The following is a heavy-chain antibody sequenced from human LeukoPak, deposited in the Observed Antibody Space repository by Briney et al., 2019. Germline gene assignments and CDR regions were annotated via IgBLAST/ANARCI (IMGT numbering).Heavy chain of an antibody. D-gene: IGHD2-2*01. CDR2: IYYSGST. J-gene: IGHJ5*02. CDR3: ARVVVPAARWFDP. Sequence: KSSETLSLTCTVSGGSISSYYWSWIRQPPGKGLEWIGYIYYSGSTYYNPSLKSRVTISVDTSKNQFSLKLSSVTAADTAVYYCARVVVPAARWFDPWGQGTLVTVSS. V-gene: IGHV4-59*12. CDR1: GGSISSYY.